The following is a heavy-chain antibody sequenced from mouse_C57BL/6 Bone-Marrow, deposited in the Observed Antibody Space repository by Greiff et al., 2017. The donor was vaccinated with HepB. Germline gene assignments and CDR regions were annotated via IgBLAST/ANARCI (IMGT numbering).Heavy chain of an antibody. CDR1: GYTFTSYG. J-gene: IGHJ2*01. CDR2: IYPRSGNT. Sequence: VKLMESGAELARPGASVKLSCKASGYTFTSYGISWVKQRTGQGLEWIGEIYPRSGNTYYNEKFKGKATLTADKSSSTAYMELRSLTSEDSAVYFCARGGPGPSTGYYFDYWGQGTTLTVSS. D-gene: IGHD1-1*01. V-gene: IGHV1-81*01. CDR3: ARGGPGPSTGYYFDY.